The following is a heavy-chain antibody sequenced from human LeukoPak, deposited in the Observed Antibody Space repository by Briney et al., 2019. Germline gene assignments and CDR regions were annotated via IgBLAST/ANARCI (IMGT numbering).Heavy chain of an antibody. J-gene: IGHJ6*03. D-gene: IGHD4-17*01. CDR3: ATAPLRSSSYYYYYYMDV. V-gene: IGHV1-24*01. CDR2: FDPEDGET. CDR1: GYTFTSYY. Sequence: GASVKVSCKASGYTFTSYYMHWVRQAPGQGLEWMGGFDPEDGETIYAQKFQGRVTMTEDTSTDTAYMELSSLRSEDTAVYYCATAPLRSSSYYYYYYMDVWGKGTTVTVSS.